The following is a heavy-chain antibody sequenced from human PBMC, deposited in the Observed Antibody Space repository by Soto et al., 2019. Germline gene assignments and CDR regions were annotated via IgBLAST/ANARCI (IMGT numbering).Heavy chain of an antibody. D-gene: IGHD2-21*01. CDR2: IYYSGST. CDR3: ARDKGGGDGMDV. V-gene: IGHV4-30-4*01. CDR1: GGSISSGDYY. Sequence: SETLSLTCTVSGGSISSGDYYWSWIRQPPGKGLEWIGYIYYSGSTYYNPSLKSRVTISVDTSKNQFSLKLSSVTAADTAVYYCARDKGGGDGMDVWGQGTTVTVSS. J-gene: IGHJ6*02.